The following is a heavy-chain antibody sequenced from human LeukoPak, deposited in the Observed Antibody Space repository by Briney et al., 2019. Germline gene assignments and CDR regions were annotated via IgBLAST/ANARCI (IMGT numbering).Heavy chain of an antibody. D-gene: IGHD4-17*01. CDR2: INHSGST. V-gene: IGHV4-34*01. J-gene: IGHJ4*02. CDR1: GGSFSGYY. Sequence: SETLSLTCAVYGGSFSGYYWSWIRQPPGKGLEWIGEINHSGSTNYNPSLKSRVTISVDTSKNQFSLKLSSVTAADTAVYYYARVVTRDYGDSKGVYYFDYWGQGTLVTVSS. CDR3: ARVVTRDYGDSKGVYYFDY.